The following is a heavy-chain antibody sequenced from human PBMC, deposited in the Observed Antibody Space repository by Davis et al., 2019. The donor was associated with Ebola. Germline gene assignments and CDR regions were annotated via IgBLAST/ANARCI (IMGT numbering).Heavy chain of an antibody. V-gene: IGHV3-7*01. Sequence: GESLKISCAASGFTFSSYSMNWVRQAPGKGLEWVANIKQDGSEKYYVDSVKGRFTISRDNAKNSLYLQMNSLRAEETAVYYCARSSGGFYYYYGMDVWGQGTTVTVSS. J-gene: IGHJ6*02. D-gene: IGHD2-15*01. CDR2: IKQDGSEK. CDR3: ARSSGGFYYYYGMDV. CDR1: GFTFSSYS.